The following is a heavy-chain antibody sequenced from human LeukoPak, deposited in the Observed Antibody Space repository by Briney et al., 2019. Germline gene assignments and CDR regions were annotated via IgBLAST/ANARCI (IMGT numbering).Heavy chain of an antibody. Sequence: SETLSLTCTVSGGSISSGDYYWSWIRQPPGKGLEWIGYIYYSGSTYYNPSLKSRVTISVDTSKNQFSLKLSSVTAADTAVYYCARGNPDDYVWGSYRLDYWGQGTLSPSPQ. J-gene: IGHJ4*02. CDR2: IYYSGST. D-gene: IGHD3-16*02. CDR3: ARGNPDDYVWGSYRLDY. V-gene: IGHV4-30-4*01. CDR1: GGSISSGDYY.